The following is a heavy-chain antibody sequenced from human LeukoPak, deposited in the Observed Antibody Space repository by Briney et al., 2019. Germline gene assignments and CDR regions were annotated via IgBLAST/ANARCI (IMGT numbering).Heavy chain of an antibody. D-gene: IGHD3-9*01. CDR2: ISAYNGNT. V-gene: IGHV1-18*01. CDR1: GYTFSIYF. J-gene: IGHJ5*02. Sequence: ASVKVSCKASGYTFSIYFISWVRQAPGQGPEWMGWISAYNGNTNYAQKFQDRVTMTTDTSTSTAYMELRSLRSDDTAVYYCARHATDYDILTGYYPRGWFDPWGQGTLVTVSS. CDR3: ARHATDYDILTGYYPRGWFDP.